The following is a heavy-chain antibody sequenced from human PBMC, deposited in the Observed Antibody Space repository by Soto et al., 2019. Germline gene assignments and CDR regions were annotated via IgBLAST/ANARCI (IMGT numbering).Heavy chain of an antibody. CDR2: IYYSGST. V-gene: IGHV4-39*01. J-gene: IGHJ4*02. CDR1: GGSISSSSYY. D-gene: IGHD2-2*01. Sequence: SETLSLTCIVSGGSISSSSYYWGWIRQPPGKGLEWIGSIYYSGSTYYNPSLKSRVTISVDTSKNQFSLKLSSVIAADTAVYYCARAREIEKHYCSSTSCYADFDYWGQGTLVTVSS. CDR3: ARAREIEKHYCSSTSCYADFDY.